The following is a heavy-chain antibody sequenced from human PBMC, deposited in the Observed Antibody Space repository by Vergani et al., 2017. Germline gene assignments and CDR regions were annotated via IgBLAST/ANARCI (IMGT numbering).Heavy chain of an antibody. CDR3: ARGGHYDILTGYPSPYYFDY. V-gene: IGHV4-34*01. D-gene: IGHD3-9*01. J-gene: IGHJ4*02. CDR1: GGSFSGYY. CDR2: INHSGST. Sequence: QVQLQQWGAGLLKPSETLSLTCAVYGGSFSGYYWSWIRQPPGKGLEWSGEINHSGSTNYNPSLKSRVTISVDTSKNQFSLKLSSVTAADTAVYYCARGGHYDILTGYPSPYYFDYWGQGTLVTVSS.